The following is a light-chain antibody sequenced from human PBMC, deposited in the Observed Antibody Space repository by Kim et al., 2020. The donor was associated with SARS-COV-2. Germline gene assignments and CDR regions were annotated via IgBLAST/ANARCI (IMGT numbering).Light chain of an antibody. Sequence: STGDTVTSTCRASQGISSYLAWYQQKPGKAPKLLVYAASTLQSGVPSRFSGRGSGTDFTLTITCLQSEDFATYYCQQYYSYPYTFGLGTKLEIK. J-gene: IGKJ2*01. CDR2: AAS. V-gene: IGKV1-8*01. CDR1: QGISSY. CDR3: QQYYSYPYT.